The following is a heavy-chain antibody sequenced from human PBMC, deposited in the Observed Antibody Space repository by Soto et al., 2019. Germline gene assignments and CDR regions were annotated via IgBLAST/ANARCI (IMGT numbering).Heavy chain of an antibody. V-gene: IGHV4-30-2*05. CDR3: ASERPDGSRLDP. Sequence: SETLSLTCAVSGGSISSGGYSWSWIRQPPGKALEWIGYIYYSGSTYYNPSLKSRVTISVDRSKNQFSLKLSSVTDADTSVYYCASERPDGSRLDPCGQGTLVTVSS. J-gene: IGHJ5*02. CDR1: GGSISSGGYS. CDR2: IYYSGST. D-gene: IGHD6-13*01.